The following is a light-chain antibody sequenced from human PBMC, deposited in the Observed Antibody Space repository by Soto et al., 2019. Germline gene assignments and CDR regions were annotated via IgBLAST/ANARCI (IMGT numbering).Light chain of an antibody. J-gene: IGLJ2*01. V-gene: IGLV1-47*01. CDR3: AAWDDSLSAVV. CDR1: SSNIGSNY. Sequence: QSVLTQPPSASGTPGQRVTISCSGSSSNIGSNYVYWYQQLPGSAPKLLIYRNDQRPSGVPDRFSAYKSGTAASLAISGLRSEDEADYHCAAWDDSLSAVVFGGGTKVTVL. CDR2: RND.